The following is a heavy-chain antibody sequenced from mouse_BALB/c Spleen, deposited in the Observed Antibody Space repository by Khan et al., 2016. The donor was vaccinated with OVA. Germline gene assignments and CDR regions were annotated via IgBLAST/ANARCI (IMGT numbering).Heavy chain of an antibody. Sequence: QMQLEESGPGLVAPSQSLYITCTVSGFSLTSYGVHWVSQPPGKGLEWLGVIWAGGSTNYNSAIMSRLSISKDNSKSQVFLKMNSLQTDDTAMHYCARREDIWGQGTTLTVSS. CDR2: IWAGGST. D-gene: IGHD1-3*01. V-gene: IGHV2-9*02. CDR3: ARREDI. CDR1: GFSLTSYG. J-gene: IGHJ2*01.